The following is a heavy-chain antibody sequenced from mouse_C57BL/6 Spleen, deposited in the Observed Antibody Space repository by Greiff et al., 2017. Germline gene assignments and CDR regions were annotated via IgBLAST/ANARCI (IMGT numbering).Heavy chain of an antibody. D-gene: IGHD4-1*01. V-gene: IGHV5-9-1*02. Sequence: EVKLVESGEGLVKPGGSLKLSCAASGFTFPSYAMSWLRQTPEKRLEWVAYISSGGDYIYYADTVKGRFTISRDNAKNTLYRQMSRLKSDDTAMYYCTRGDWDYWGKGTTLTVSS. J-gene: IGHJ2*01. CDR1: GFTFPSYA. CDR2: ISSGGDYI. CDR3: TRGDWDY.